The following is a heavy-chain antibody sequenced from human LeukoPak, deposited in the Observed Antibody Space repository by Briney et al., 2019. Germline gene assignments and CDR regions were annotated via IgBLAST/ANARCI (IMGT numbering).Heavy chain of an antibody. CDR2: IKSKPNGGTT. CDR3: TTDRPDF. V-gene: IGHV3-15*01. J-gene: IGHJ4*02. CDR1: GFISSNTW. Sequence: GGSLRLSCTASGFISSNTWMSWVRQAPGKGLEWVGRIKSKPNGGTTDYAAPVKGRFTISRDDSKNTLYLQMNSLKIDDTAIYYCTTDRPDFWGQGTLVTVSS.